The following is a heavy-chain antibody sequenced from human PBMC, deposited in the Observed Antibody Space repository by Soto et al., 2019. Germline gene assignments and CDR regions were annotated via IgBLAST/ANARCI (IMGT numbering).Heavy chain of an antibody. J-gene: IGHJ4*02. Sequence: GGSLRLSCAASGFTFSTYAMSWVRQAPGKGLEWVSVISASGDITYSADSVKGRFTISRDNSKNTLYLQVNSLRAEDTAVYYCAKVYWTITGTTYDYFDYWGQGSLVTVSS. D-gene: IGHD1-7*01. V-gene: IGHV3-23*01. CDR1: GFTFSTYA. CDR3: AKVYWTITGTTYDYFDY. CDR2: ISASGDIT.